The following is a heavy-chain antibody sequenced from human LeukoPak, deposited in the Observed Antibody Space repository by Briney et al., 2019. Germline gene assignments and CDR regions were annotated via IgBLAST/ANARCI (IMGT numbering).Heavy chain of an antibody. V-gene: IGHV3-21*01. CDR3: ARDMFKCIGGTTPGKTQCDY. J-gene: IGHJ4*02. Sequence: PGGSLRLSCVASGFTFSSYSMNWVRQAPGTGLEWVSSISSSSSYIYYADSVKGRFTISRDNAKNSLYLQMNSLRAEDTAVYYCARDMFKCIGGTTPGKTQCDYWGQGTLVTVSS. D-gene: IGHD1-7*01. CDR2: ISSSSSYI. CDR1: GFTFSSYS.